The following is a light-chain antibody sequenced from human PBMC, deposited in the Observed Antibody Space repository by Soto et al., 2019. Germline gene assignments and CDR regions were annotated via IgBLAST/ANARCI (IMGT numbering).Light chain of an antibody. Sequence: EIVMAQSPATLSVSPWERATLSCVASQSVSSNLAWYQQKPGQAPRLLIYGASTRATGIPARFSGSGSGTEFTLTISSLQSEDFAVYYCQQYNNWPPGTFGQGTKVDI. V-gene: IGKV3-15*01. J-gene: IGKJ1*01. CDR3: QQYNNWPPGT. CDR1: QSVSSN. CDR2: GAS.